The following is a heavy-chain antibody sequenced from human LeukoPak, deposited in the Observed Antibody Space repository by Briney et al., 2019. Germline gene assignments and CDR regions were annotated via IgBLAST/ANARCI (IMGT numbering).Heavy chain of an antibody. CDR2: INPNSGGT. CDR3: ARWVAVAGKRYYYGMDV. CDR1: GYTFTGYY. J-gene: IGHJ6*02. Sequence: ASVKVSCKASGYTFTGYYMHWVRQAPGQGLEYMGSINPNSGGTSYAQKFQGRVTMTRDTSISTAYMELTSLRSDDTAMYYCARWVAVAGKRYYYGMDVWGQGTTVTVSS. D-gene: IGHD6-19*01. V-gene: IGHV1-2*02.